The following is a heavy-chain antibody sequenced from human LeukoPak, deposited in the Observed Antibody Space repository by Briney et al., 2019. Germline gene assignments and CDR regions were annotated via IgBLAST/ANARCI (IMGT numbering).Heavy chain of an antibody. CDR3: ARGPHYYDSSGFPRVHSHRGDY. CDR1: GSTFSSYS. J-gene: IGHJ4*02. CDR2: ISSSSSYI. V-gene: IGHV3-21*01. Sequence: PGGSLRLSCAASGSTFSSYSMNWVRQAPGKGLEWVSSISSSSSYIYYADSVKGRFTISRDNAKNSLYLQMNSLRAEDTAVYYCARGPHYYDSSGFPRVHSHRGDYWGQGTLVTVSS. D-gene: IGHD3-22*01.